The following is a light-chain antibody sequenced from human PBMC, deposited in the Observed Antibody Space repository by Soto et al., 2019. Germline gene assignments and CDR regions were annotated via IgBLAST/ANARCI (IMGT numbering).Light chain of an antibody. V-gene: IGLV2-14*03. CDR3: ASYTGSSTYL. CDR1: SGDVGFYDF. Sequence: QSALTQPASMSGSLGQSITISCTGTSGDVGFYDFVSWYQQHPGKVPRLIIYGVTKRPSGVSHRFSGSKSGNTASLTISGLQVEDEAAYSCASYTGSSTYLFGGGTKVTVL. CDR2: GVT. J-gene: IGLJ3*02.